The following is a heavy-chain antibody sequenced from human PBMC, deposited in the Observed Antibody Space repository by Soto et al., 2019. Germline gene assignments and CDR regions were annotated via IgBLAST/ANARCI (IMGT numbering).Heavy chain of an antibody. CDR3: TRGHNWFDP. V-gene: IGHV1-8*01. Sequence: QVQLVQSGAEVKKPGASVTVSCKASGYAFTTYNINWLRQATGQGLEWMGWTNPNSGHTGYAQKFQGRVTMTRDTSTNAAYMELSSRRSEDTAVCYCTRGHNWFDPWGQGTLVIVSS. J-gene: IGHJ5*02. CDR1: GYAFTTYN. CDR2: TNPNSGHT.